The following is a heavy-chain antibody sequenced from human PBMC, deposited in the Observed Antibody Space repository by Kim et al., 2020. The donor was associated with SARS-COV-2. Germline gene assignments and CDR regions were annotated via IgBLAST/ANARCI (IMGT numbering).Heavy chain of an antibody. Sequence: GGSLRLSCIGSGFSFSDYSLNWVRQAPGKGLEWLSSISISSSSIYYADSVKGRFIVSRDNAKNSLYLQMKSLTDEDTAIYYCTRGVELPTIWGYWGQGTLVTVSS. J-gene: IGHJ4*02. CDR2: ISISSSSI. D-gene: IGHD3-16*01. CDR1: GFSFSDYS. V-gene: IGHV3-48*02. CDR3: TRGVELPTIWGY.